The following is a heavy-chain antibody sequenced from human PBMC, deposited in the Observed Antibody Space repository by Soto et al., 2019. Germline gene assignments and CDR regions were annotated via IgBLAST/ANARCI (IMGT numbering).Heavy chain of an antibody. J-gene: IGHJ6*02. CDR3: ARESIAARLDYYYGMDV. D-gene: IGHD6-6*01. V-gene: IGHV4-34*01. CDR2: INHSGST. Sequence: PSETLSLTCAVYGGSFSGYYWSWIRQPPGKGLEWIGEINHSGSTNYNPSLKSRVTISVDTSKNQFSLKLSSVTAADTAVYYCARESIAARLDYYYGMDVWGQGTTVTVSS. CDR1: GGSFSGYY.